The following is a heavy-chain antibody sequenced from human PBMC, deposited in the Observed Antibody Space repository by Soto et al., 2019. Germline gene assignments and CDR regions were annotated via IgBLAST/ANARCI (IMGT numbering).Heavy chain of an antibody. CDR2: IYHSGST. V-gene: IGHV4-30-2*01. J-gene: IGHJ6*02. CDR1: GGSISSGGYS. Sequence: SETLSLTCAVSGGSISSGGYSWSWIRQPPGKGLEWIGYIYHSGSTYYNPSLKSRVTISVDRSKNQFSLKLSSVTAADTAVYYCAREYGSGSPYYYYGMDVWGQGTTVTVSS. D-gene: IGHD3-10*01. CDR3: AREYGSGSPYYYYGMDV.